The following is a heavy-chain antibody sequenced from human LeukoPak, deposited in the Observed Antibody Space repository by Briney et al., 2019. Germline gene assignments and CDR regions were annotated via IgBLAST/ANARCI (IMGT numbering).Heavy chain of an antibody. CDR1: GFTFASYD. CDR2: ISGSGDST. Sequence: GGSLRLSCAASGFTFASYDMSWVRQAPGQGLEWVSTISGSGDSTFYADSVKGRFTISRDNSKSTLYLQMNSLRVEDTAVYYCAKDQVLAGSGYYNFDYWGQGTLVTVSS. V-gene: IGHV3-23*01. CDR3: AKDQVLAGSGYYNFDY. J-gene: IGHJ4*02. D-gene: IGHD3-3*01.